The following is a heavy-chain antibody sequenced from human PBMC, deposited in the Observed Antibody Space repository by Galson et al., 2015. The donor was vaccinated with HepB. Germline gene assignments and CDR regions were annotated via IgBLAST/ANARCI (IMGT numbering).Heavy chain of an antibody. D-gene: IGHD3-22*01. V-gene: IGHV3-33*01. CDR2: IWYDGSNK. CDR1: GFTFSSYG. J-gene: IGHJ6*02. CDR3: ARAWPYYYDSRPDGMDV. Sequence: SLRLSCAASGFTFSSYGMHWVRQAPGKGLEWVAVIWYDGSNKYYADSVKGRFTISRDNSKNTLYLQMNSLRAEDTAVYYCARAWPYYYDSRPDGMDVWGQGTTVTVSS.